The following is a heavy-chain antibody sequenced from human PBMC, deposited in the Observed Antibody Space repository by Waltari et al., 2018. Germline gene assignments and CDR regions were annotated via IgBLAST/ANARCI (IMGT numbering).Heavy chain of an antibody. V-gene: IGHV1-18*01. CDR3: ARDLGGTYYYGSGSFASFDY. CDR2: ISAYNRNT. J-gene: IGHJ4*02. CDR1: GYTFTSYG. D-gene: IGHD3-10*01. Sequence: VQLVQSGAEVKKPGASVKVSCKASGYTFTSYGISWVREAPGQGLEWMGWISAYNRNTNYAQKLQGRVTMTTDTSPTTAYMELRSLRPDDTAVYYCARDLGGTYYYGSGSFASFDYWGQGALVTVSS.